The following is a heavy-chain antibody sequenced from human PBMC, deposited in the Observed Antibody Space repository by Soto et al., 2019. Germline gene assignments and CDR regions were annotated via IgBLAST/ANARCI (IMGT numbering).Heavy chain of an antibody. CDR3: AQMWFGELWHGMDV. Sequence: QLEQSGAEVKKPGSSVKVSCKASGAAFNSLTLSWVRQAPGQGPGWMGRIIPILDVTKNAQKFQGRITITADKSTSTVYMELRRLRSDDTAVYYCAQMWFGELWHGMDVWGQGTTVTVSS. D-gene: IGHD3-10*01. CDR1: GAAFNSLT. CDR2: IIPILDVT. J-gene: IGHJ6*02. V-gene: IGHV1-69*02.